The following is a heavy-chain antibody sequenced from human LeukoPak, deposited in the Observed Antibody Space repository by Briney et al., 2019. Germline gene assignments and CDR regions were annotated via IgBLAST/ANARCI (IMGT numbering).Heavy chain of an antibody. CDR1: GYTFTSYY. CDR2: INPSGGST. D-gene: IGHD3-22*01. CDR3: ARGYPYYYDSSGYQPFDY. V-gene: IGHV1-46*01. J-gene: IGHJ4*02. Sequence: SVKVSCKASGYTFTSYYMHWVRQAPGQGLEWMGIINPSGGSTSYAQKFQGRVTMTRDMSTSTVYMELSSLRSEDTAVYYCARGYPYYYDSSGYQPFDYWGQGTLVTVSS.